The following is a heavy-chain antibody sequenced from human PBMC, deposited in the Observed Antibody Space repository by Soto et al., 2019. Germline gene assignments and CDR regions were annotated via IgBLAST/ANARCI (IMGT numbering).Heavy chain of an antibody. CDR1: GGTFSSYA. J-gene: IGHJ4*02. CDR3: ARSTYYYDSSGYYCGY. Sequence: QVQLVQSGAEVKKPGSSVKVSCKASGGTFSSYAISWVRQAPGQGLEWMGGIIPIFGTANYAQKFQGRVTITXGEDTXXAYMELSSLRSEDTAVYYCARSTYYYDSSGYYCGYWGQGTLVTVSS. V-gene: IGHV1-69*05. CDR2: IIPIFGTA. D-gene: IGHD3-22*01.